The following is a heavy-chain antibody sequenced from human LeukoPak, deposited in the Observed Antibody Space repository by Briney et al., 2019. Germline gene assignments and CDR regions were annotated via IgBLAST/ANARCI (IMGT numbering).Heavy chain of an antibody. V-gene: IGHV4-34*01. Sequence: LETLSLTCAVYGGSFSGYYWSWIRQPPGKGLEWIGEINHSGSTNYNPSLKSRVTISVDTSKNQFSLKLSSVTAADTAVYYCARGVTDDFWSGYFDYWGQGTLVTVSS. CDR2: INHSGST. CDR1: GGSFSGYY. CDR3: ARGVTDDFWSGYFDY. J-gene: IGHJ4*02. D-gene: IGHD3-3*01.